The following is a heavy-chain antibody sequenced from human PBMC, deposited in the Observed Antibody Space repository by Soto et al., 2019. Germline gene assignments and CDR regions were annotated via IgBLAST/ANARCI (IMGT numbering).Heavy chain of an antibody. Sequence: GGSLRLSCAVSGLTLSDHYMDWVLQAPGKGLEWVGRTRNRARGYTTEYAASVRGRFAISRDDSKNSFYLQMNSLKIEDTAVYHCARARTVNTNYYMEVWGKGTTVTVSS. D-gene: IGHD4-4*01. J-gene: IGHJ6*03. CDR2: TRNRARGYTT. V-gene: IGHV3-72*01. CDR3: ARARTVNTNYYMEV. CDR1: GLTLSDHY.